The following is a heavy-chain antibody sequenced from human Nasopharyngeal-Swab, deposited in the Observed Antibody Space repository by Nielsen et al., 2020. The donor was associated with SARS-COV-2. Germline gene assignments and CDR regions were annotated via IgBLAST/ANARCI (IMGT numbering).Heavy chain of an antibody. V-gene: IGHV3-73*01. CDR3: TRDRGSYNWFDP. Sequence: GGSLTLSCAASGSTFSDCAIHWVRQASGRGLEWVGLVDQKNNAFATAYAASVMGRFTISRDDSTNMAYLQMNSLKTEDTAVYYCTRDRGSYNWFDPWGQGALVTVSS. J-gene: IGHJ5*02. CDR1: GSTFSDCA. CDR2: VDQKNNAFAT. D-gene: IGHD3-10*01.